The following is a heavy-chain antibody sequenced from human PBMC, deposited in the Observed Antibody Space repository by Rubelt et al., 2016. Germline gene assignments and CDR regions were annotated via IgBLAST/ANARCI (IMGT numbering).Heavy chain of an antibody. CDR1: GFTFNMYW. V-gene: IGHV3-7*01. CDR3: VRGRHALDY. CDR2: IKEDGSAT. J-gene: IGHJ4*02. Sequence: EVQLVESGGGLVKPGGSLRVSCAASGFTFNMYWMTWVRQAPGKGLEWVANIKEDGSATYYMDSVKGRLTIPRDNAKNSVYLKVVSLTDQDTSVYYCVRGRHALDYWGQGTLVTVSS.